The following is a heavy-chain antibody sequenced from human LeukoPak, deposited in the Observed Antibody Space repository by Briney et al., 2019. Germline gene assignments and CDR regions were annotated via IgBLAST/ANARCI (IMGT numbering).Heavy chain of an antibody. J-gene: IGHJ6*03. D-gene: IGHD3-22*01. V-gene: IGHV3-64*01. Sequence: GGSLRLSCAASGFTFSSYAMHWVRQAPGKGLEYVSAISSNGGSTYYANSVKGRFTISRDNSKNTLYLQMGSLRAEDMAVYYCARAPPYYYDSSGYYGAYCYYMDVWGKGTTVTVSS. CDR3: ARAPPYYYDSSGYYGAYCYYMDV. CDR2: ISSNGGST. CDR1: GFTFSSYA.